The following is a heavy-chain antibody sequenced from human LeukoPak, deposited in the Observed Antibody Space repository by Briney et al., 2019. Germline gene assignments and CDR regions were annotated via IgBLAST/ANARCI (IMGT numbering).Heavy chain of an antibody. CDR1: GYTFTGYY. CDR3: ARARGYSYGREAFDI. J-gene: IGHJ3*02. D-gene: IGHD5-18*01. CDR2: INSNSGGT. V-gene: IGHV1-2*02. Sequence: GASVKVSCKASGYTFTGYYMHWVRQAPGQGLEWMGWINSNSGGTNYAQKFQGRVTMTRDTSISTAYMELSRLRSDDTAVYYCARARGYSYGREAFDIWGQGTMVTVSS.